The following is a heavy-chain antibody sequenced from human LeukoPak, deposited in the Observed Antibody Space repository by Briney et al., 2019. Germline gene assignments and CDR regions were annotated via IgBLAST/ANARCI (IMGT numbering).Heavy chain of an antibody. Sequence: GGSLRLSCAAYGFTFSSYEMNWVRQAPGKGLEWVSYISSSGSTIYYADSVKGRFTISRDNAKNSLYLQMNSLRAEDTAVYYCARTKYYDYVWGSYRGGFDYWGQGTLVTVSS. J-gene: IGHJ4*02. D-gene: IGHD3-16*02. CDR3: ARTKYYDYVWGSYRGGFDY. CDR2: ISSSGSTI. V-gene: IGHV3-48*03. CDR1: GFTFSSYE.